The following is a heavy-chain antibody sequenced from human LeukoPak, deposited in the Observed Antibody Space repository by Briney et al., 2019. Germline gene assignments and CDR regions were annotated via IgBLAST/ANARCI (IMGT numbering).Heavy chain of an antibody. CDR2: ISYDGSNK. J-gene: IGHJ4*02. D-gene: IGHD5-24*01. Sequence: GGSLRLSCAASGFTFSSYGMHWVRQAPGKGLEWVAVISYDGSNKYYADSVKGRFTISRDNSKNTLYLQMNSLRAEDTAVYYCAREMATITGYYFDYWGQGTLVTVSS. CDR1: GFTFSSYG. CDR3: AREMATITGYYFDY. V-gene: IGHV3-30*03.